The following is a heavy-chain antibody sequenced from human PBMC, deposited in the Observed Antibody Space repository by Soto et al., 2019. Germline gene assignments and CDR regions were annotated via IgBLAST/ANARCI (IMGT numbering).Heavy chain of an antibody. CDR3: AKDLRPLTMIRGDWFDP. CDR2: ISYDGSNK. CDR1: GFTFSSYG. V-gene: IGHV3-30*18. D-gene: IGHD3-22*01. J-gene: IGHJ5*02. Sequence: QVQLVESGGGVVQPGRSLRLSCAASGFTFSSYGMHWVRQAPGKGLEWVAVISYDGSNKYYADSVKGRFTISRDNSKNTPYLQMNSLRAEDTAVYYCAKDLRPLTMIRGDWFDPWGQGTLVTVSS.